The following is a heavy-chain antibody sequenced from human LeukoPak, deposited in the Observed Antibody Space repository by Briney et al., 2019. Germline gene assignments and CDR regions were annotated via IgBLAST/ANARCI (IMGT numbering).Heavy chain of an antibody. D-gene: IGHD5-12*01. CDR2: MHNSGNS. V-gene: IGHV4-59*01. J-gene: IGHJ3*02. Sequence: SETLSLTCTVSGASTSHFYWNWIRQPPGKGLEWIGYMHNSGNSKHSPSLKSRVTISIDTSKNQFSLQLTSVTAADTAMYFCARSAEWLRNAFDIWGKGTLVIVSS. CDR3: ARSAEWLRNAFDI. CDR1: GASTSHFY.